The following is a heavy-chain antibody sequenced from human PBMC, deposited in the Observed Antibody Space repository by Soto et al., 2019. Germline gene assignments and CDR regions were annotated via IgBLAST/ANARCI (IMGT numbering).Heavy chain of an antibody. J-gene: IGHJ6*02. Sequence: PVGSLRLSCAASGFTFRAYAMHWVRQAPGKGLEWVAIISYDGTRKYYADSVKGRFTISRDNSKNTLYLQMNSLRAEDTAVHYCAREQFYAMDVWGQGTTVTVSS. CDR3: AREQFYAMDV. V-gene: IGHV3-30-3*01. CDR2: ISYDGTRK. D-gene: IGHD6-19*01. CDR1: GFTFRAYA.